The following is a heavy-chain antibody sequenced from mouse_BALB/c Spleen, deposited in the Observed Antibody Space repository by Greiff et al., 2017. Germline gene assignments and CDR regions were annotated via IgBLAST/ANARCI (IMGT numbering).Heavy chain of an antibody. J-gene: IGHJ3*01. CDR1: GYTFTSYY. CDR3: TRSFYDGYYSWFAY. Sequence: VQLQQSGAELVKPGASVKLSCKASGYTFTSYYMYWVKQRPGQGLEWIGEINPSNGGTNFNEKFKSKATLTVDKSSSTAYMQLSSLTSEDSAVYYCTRSFYDGYYSWFAYWGQGTLVTVSA. V-gene: IGHV1S81*02. D-gene: IGHD2-3*01. CDR2: INPSNGGT.